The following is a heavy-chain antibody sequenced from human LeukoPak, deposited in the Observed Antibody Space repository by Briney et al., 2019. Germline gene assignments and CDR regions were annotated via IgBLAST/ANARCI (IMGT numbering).Heavy chain of an antibody. Sequence: ASVKVSCKASGYTFTSYDINWVRQATGQGLEWMGWMNPNSGNTGYAQKFQGRVTMTRNTSVITAYMELSRLKSDDTALYYCARERRSKDAFDIWGQGTMVTVSS. CDR2: MNPNSGNT. CDR3: ARERRSKDAFDI. J-gene: IGHJ3*02. V-gene: IGHV1-8*01. D-gene: IGHD1-1*01. CDR1: GYTFTSYD.